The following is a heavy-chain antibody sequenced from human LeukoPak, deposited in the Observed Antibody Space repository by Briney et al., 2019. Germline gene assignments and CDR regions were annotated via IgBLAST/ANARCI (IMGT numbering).Heavy chain of an antibody. Sequence: GGSLRLSCAASGFTFSNYAMNWVRQAPGKGLEWVAVISYDGSNKYYADSVKGRFTISRDNSKNTLYLQMNSLRAEDTAVYYCARGPGSPMDVWGQGTTVTVSS. CDR3: ARGPGSPMDV. D-gene: IGHD3-10*01. V-gene: IGHV3-30-3*01. J-gene: IGHJ6*02. CDR2: ISYDGSNK. CDR1: GFTFSNYA.